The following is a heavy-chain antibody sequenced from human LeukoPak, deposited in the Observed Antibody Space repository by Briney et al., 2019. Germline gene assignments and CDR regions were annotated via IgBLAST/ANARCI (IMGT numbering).Heavy chain of an antibody. CDR2: ISGSGGST. V-gene: IGHV3-23*01. J-gene: IGHJ4*02. CDR1: GFTFSSFS. D-gene: IGHD3-22*01. CDR3: AKDLNRYYDSSGYYYGQY. Sequence: GGSLRLSCAASGFTFSSFSMNWVRQAPGKGLEWVSAISGSGGSTYYADSVKGRFTISRDNSKNTLYLQMNSLRAEDTAVYYCAKDLNRYYDSSGYYYGQYWGQGTLVTVSS.